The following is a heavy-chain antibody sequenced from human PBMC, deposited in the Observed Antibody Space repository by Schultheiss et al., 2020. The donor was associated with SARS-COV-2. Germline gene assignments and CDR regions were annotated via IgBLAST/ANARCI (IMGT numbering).Heavy chain of an antibody. CDR2: ISYSSSYI. V-gene: IGHV3-21*01. CDR3: ASLQWRVDY. CDR1: GFTFSSYS. J-gene: IGHJ4*02. Sequence: GGSLRLSCAASGFTFSSYSMNWVRQAPGKGLEWVSSISYSSSYIYYADSMKGRFTISRDNSKNTLYLQMNSLRAEDTAVYYCASLQWRVDYWGQGTLVTVSS. D-gene: IGHD4-11*01.